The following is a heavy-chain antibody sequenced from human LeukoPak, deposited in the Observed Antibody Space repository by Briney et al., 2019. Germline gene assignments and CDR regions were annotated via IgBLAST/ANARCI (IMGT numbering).Heavy chain of an antibody. CDR1: GFTFTSSA. CDR3: AAHHGGGYNISDY. Sequence: GTSVKVSCKASGFTFTSSAMQCVRQARGQRLEWIGWIVVGSGNTNYAQKFQERVTITRDMSTSTAYMELSSLRSEDTAVYYCAAHHGGGYNISDYWGQGTLVTVSS. V-gene: IGHV1-58*02. D-gene: IGHD5-24*01. CDR2: IVVGSGNT. J-gene: IGHJ4*02.